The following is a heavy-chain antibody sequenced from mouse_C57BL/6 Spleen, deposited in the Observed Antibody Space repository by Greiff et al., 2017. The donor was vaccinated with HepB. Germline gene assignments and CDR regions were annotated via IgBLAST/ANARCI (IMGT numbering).Heavy chain of an antibody. V-gene: IGHV5-17*01. J-gene: IGHJ2*01. D-gene: IGHD1-1*01. CDR1: GFTFSDYG. Sequence: EVQLVESGGGLVKPGGSLKLSCAASGFTFSDYGMHWVRQAPEKGLEWVAYISSGSSTIYYADTVKGRFTISRDNAKNTLFLQMTSLRSEDTAMYYCARGPYYYGSSNYFDYWGQGTTLTVSS. CDR2: ISSGSSTI. CDR3: ARGPYYYGSSNYFDY.